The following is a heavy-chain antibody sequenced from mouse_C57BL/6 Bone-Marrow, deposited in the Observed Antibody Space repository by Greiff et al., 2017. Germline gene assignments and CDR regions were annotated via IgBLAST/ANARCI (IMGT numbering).Heavy chain of an antibody. CDR2: IYPRDGST. V-gene: IGHV1-85*01. Sequence: VQLQQSGPELVKPGASVKLSCKASGYTFTSYDINWVKQRPGQGLEWIGWIYPRDGSTKYNEKFKGKATLTVDTSSSTAYMGLPSLTSEDSAVYFCARLEFDGSSGDWYLDVWGTGTTVTVSS. D-gene: IGHD1-1*01. CDR3: ARLEFDGSSGDWYLDV. CDR1: GYTFTSYD. J-gene: IGHJ1*03.